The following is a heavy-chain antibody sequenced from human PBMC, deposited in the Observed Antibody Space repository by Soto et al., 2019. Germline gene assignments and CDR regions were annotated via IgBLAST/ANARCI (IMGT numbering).Heavy chain of an antibody. CDR3: ATDGGYCTNGVCYTTDY. V-gene: IGHV1-46*03. J-gene: IGHJ4*02. CDR1: GYTFTSYY. CDR2: INPSGGST. D-gene: IGHD2-8*01. Sequence: QVQLVQSGAEVKKPGASVKVSCKASGYTFTSYYMHWVRQAPGQGLEWMGIINPSGGSTSYAQKFQGRVTMTRDTSTSNVYMELSSLRSEDTAVYYCATDGGYCTNGVCYTTDYWGQGTLVTVSS.